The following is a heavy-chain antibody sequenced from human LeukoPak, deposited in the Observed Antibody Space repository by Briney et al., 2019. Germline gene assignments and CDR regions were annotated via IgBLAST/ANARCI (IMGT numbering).Heavy chain of an antibody. CDR2: IYYGGST. V-gene: IGHV4-30-4*01. J-gene: IGHJ6*02. Sequence: SETLSLTCTVSGGSISSGDYYWSWIRQPPGKGLEWLGCIYYGGSTYYNPSLKSRVTISVDTSKNQFSLKLSSVTAADTAVYYCARDTLQDIVVVPTTSENYGMDVWGQGTTVTVSS. CDR3: ARDTLQDIVVVPTTSENYGMDV. D-gene: IGHD2-2*01. CDR1: GGSISSGDYY.